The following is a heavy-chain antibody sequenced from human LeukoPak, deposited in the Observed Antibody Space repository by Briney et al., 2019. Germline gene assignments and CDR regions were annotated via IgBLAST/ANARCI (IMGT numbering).Heavy chain of an antibody. D-gene: IGHD2-15*01. CDR3: AKEKTRGYHIDAFDI. CDR1: GFTFSSYA. Sequence: GGSLRLSCAASGFTFSSYAISWVRQAPGQGLEWVLAISGSGDSTYYADSVKGRFTISRDNSKNALFLQMNSLRAEDTAVYYCAKEKTRGYHIDAFDIWGQGTMVTVSS. CDR2: ISGSGDST. V-gene: IGHV3-23*01. J-gene: IGHJ3*02.